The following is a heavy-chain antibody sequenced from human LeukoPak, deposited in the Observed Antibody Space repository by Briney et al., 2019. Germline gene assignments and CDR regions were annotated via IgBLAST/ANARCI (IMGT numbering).Heavy chain of an antibody. D-gene: IGHD6-19*01. V-gene: IGHV1-18*01. CDR1: GDSFTHYA. CDR2: ISTYNGDT. CDR3: ARDPSNTSGWYIYFDF. J-gene: IGHJ4*02. Sequence: ASVKVSCKTSGDSFTHYAISWVRQAPGQGLEWMGWISTYNGDTKYAQKLQGRFTMTSDTSTRTAYMELRSLTSDDTAVYYCARDPSNTSGWYIYFDFWGQGTLVTVSS.